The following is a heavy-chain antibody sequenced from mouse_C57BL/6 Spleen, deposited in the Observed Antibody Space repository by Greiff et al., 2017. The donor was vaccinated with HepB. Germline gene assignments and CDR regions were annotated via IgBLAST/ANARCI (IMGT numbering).Heavy chain of an antibody. CDR3: ARSNYYGSSYGYFDV. Sequence: QVQLKQSGPELVKPGASVKISCKASGYAFSSSWMNWVKQRPGKGLEWIGRIYPGDGDTNYNGKFKGKATLTADKSSSTAYMQLSSLTSEDSAVYLCARSNYYGSSYGYFDVWGTGTTVTVSS. V-gene: IGHV1-82*01. CDR2: IYPGDGDT. J-gene: IGHJ1*03. D-gene: IGHD1-1*01. CDR1: GYAFSSSW.